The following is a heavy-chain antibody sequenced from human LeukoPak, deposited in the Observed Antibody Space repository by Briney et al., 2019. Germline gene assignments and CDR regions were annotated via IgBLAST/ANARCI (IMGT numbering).Heavy chain of an antibody. CDR2: IRYDGSNT. D-gene: IGHD2-2*01. CDR1: GFTFSNYG. V-gene: IGHV3-30*02. Sequence: GGSLRLSCAASGFTFSNYGMHWVRQAPGKGLEWVAFIRYDGSNTYYADYVKGRFTMSRDNSKNTLYLQMNSLRAEDTAVYYCAKDGLGYCSSASCIRTHFDYWGQGTLVAVSS. J-gene: IGHJ4*02. CDR3: AKDGLGYCSSASCIRTHFDY.